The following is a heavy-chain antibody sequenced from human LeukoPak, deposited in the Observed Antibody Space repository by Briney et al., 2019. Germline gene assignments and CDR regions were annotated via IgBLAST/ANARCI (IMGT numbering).Heavy chain of an antibody. V-gene: IGHV1-46*01. CDR2: INPTGTRT. CDR1: GYTFINNW. Sequence: ASVKVSCKASGYTFINNWMHWVRQAPGQGLEWVGLINPTGTRTLYAQKFQGRVTLTRDMSTTTDYMELSSLTSDDTAVYYCARAEHYDFWSGAGNFDYWGQGTLVTVSS. D-gene: IGHD3-3*01. CDR3: ARAEHYDFWSGAGNFDY. J-gene: IGHJ4*02.